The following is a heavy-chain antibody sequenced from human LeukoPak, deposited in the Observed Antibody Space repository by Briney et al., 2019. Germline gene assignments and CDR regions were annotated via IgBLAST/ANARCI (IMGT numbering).Heavy chain of an antibody. J-gene: IGHJ4*02. CDR3: AKSNRYGDYENFDY. CDR2: ISGSGGTT. D-gene: IGHD4-17*01. V-gene: IGHV3-23*01. Sequence: GGSLRLSCAASGFTFSRSAMSCVRQAPGKGLEWVSTISGSGGTTYYADSVKGRFTISRDNSKNTLYLQMSSLRAEDTAIYYCAKSNRYGDYENFDYWGQGTLVTVSS. CDR1: GFTFSRSA.